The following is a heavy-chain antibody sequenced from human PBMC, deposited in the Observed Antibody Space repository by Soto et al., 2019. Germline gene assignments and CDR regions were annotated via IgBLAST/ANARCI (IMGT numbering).Heavy chain of an antibody. Sequence: SVKVSCKASGFTFTSSAVQWVRQARGRRLEWIGWIVVGSGNTNYAQKFQERVTITRDMSTSTAYMELSSLRSEDTAVYYCAAPSAARAYYYYYGMDVWGQGTTVTVSS. CDR1: GFTFTSSA. D-gene: IGHD6-6*01. J-gene: IGHJ6*02. V-gene: IGHV1-58*01. CDR3: AAPSAARAYYYYYGMDV. CDR2: IVVGSGNT.